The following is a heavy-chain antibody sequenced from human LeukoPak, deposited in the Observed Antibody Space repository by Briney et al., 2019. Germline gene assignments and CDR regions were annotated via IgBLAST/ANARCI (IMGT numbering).Heavy chain of an antibody. J-gene: IGHJ6*02. CDR2: ISGSGGST. CDR1: GFTFSSYA. V-gene: IGHV3-23*01. Sequence: GGSLRLSCAASGFTFSSYAMSWVRQAPGKGLEWVSAISGSGGSTYYADSVKGRFTISRDNSKNTLYLQVNSLRSEDTAVYYCARIGLVVPAARNHKNYYYYGMDVWGQGTTVTVSS. D-gene: IGHD2-2*01. CDR3: ARIGLVVPAARNHKNYYYYGMDV.